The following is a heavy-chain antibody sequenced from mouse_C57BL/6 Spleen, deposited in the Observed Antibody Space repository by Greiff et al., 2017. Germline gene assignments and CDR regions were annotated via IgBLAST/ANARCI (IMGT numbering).Heavy chain of an antibody. CDR1: GFTFSSYT. D-gene: IGHD2-3*01. J-gene: IGHJ1*03. CDR2: ISGGGGNT. Sequence: EVQVVESGGGLVKPGGSLKLSCAASGFTFSSYTMSWVRQTPEKRLEWVATISGGGGNTYYPDSVKGRFTISRANAKNTLYLQMSSLRSEDTALYYCARWDGYYSYWYFDVWGTGTTVTVSS. V-gene: IGHV5-9*01. CDR3: ARWDGYYSYWYFDV.